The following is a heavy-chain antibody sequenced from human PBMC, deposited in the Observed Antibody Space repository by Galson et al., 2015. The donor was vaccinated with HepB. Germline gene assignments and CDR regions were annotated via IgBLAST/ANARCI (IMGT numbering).Heavy chain of an antibody. Sequence: LSLTCAVYGGSFSGYYWSWIRQPPGKGLEWIGEINHSGSTNYNPSLKSRITISVDTSKNQFSLKLSSVTAADTAVYYCARSTVTPYYYYYYMDVWGKGTTVTVSS. CDR1: GGSFSGYY. J-gene: IGHJ6*03. D-gene: IGHD4-11*01. V-gene: IGHV4-34*01. CDR2: INHSGST. CDR3: ARSTVTPYYYYYYMDV.